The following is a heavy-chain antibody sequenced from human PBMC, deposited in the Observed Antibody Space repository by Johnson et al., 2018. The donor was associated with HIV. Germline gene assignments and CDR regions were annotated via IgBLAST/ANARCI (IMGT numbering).Heavy chain of an antibody. J-gene: IGHJ3*02. D-gene: IGHD2-2*01. Sequence: VQLVESGGGLIQPGGSLRLSCAASGFTVSSNYMSWVRQAPGKGLEWVSVIYSGGSTYYADSVQGRFTISRDNSKNTLYLQMNSLRAEDTAVYYCAKGSWGRAPYHDAFDIWGQGTMVTVSS. CDR1: GFTVSSNY. CDR2: IYSGGST. CDR3: AKGSWGRAPYHDAFDI. V-gene: IGHV3-53*01.